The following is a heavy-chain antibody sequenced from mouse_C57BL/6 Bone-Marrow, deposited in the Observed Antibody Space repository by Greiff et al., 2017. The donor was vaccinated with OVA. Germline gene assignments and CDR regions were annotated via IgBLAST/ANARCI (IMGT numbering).Heavy chain of an antibody. V-gene: IGHV1-85*01. D-gene: IGHD1-1*01. Sequence: VQLQESGPELVKPGASVKLSCKASGYTFTSYDINWVKQRPGQGLEWIGWIYPRDGSTKYNEKFKGKATLTVDTSSSTAYMELHSLTSEDSAVYFCARRDYGSSFHWYFDVWGTGTTVTVSS. CDR1: GYTFTSYD. CDR3: ARRDYGSSFHWYFDV. CDR2: IYPRDGST. J-gene: IGHJ1*03.